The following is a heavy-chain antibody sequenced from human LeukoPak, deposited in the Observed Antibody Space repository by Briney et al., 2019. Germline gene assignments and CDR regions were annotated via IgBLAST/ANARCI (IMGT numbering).Heavy chain of an antibody. V-gene: IGHV4-39*01. D-gene: IGHD5-12*01. CDR3: ARLDIVATMSAFDI. CDR2: IYYSGST. Sequence: SETLSLTCTVSGGSISSSSYYWGWICQPPGKGLEWIGSIYYSGSTYYNPSLKSRVTISVDTSKNQFSLKLSSVTAADTAVYYCARLDIVATMSAFDIWGQGTMVTVSS. CDR1: GGSISSSSYY. J-gene: IGHJ3*02.